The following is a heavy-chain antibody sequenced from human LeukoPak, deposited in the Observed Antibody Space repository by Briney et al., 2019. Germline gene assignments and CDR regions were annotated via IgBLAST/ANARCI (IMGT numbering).Heavy chain of an antibody. CDR3: ARGAAGSTWLDP. Sequence: SETLSLTCTVSGGSISSGGYYWSWIRQHPGKGLEWIRYIYYSGSTYYNPSLKSRVTISVDTSKNQFSLKLSSVTAADTAVYYCARGAAGSTWLDPWGQGTLVTVSS. D-gene: IGHD6-13*01. CDR2: IYYSGST. V-gene: IGHV4-31*03. J-gene: IGHJ5*02. CDR1: GGSISSGGYY.